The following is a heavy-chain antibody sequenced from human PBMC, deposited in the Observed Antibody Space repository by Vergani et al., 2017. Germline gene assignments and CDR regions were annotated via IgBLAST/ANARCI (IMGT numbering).Heavy chain of an antibody. CDR3: AXVRWSSSSVNWFDP. J-gene: IGHJ5*02. V-gene: IGHV4-31*03. Sequence: QVQLQESGPGLVKPSQTLALTCTVSGGSISSGGYYWSWIRQHPGKGLEWIGYIYYSGSTYYNPSLKSRVTISVDTSKNQFSLKLSSVTAAGTAVYYCAXVRWSSSSVNWFDPWGQGTLVTVSS. D-gene: IGHD6-6*01. CDR1: GGSISSGGYY. CDR2: IYYSGST.